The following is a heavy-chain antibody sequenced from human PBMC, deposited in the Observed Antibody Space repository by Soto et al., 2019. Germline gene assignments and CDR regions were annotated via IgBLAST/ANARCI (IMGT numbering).Heavy chain of an antibody. CDR1: GFTVSSNY. V-gene: IGHV3-53*01. J-gene: IGHJ6*02. Sequence: LRLSCAASGFTVSSNYMSWVRQAPGKGLEWVSVIYSGGSTYYADSVKGRFTISRDNSKNTLYLQMNSLRAEDTAVYYCASRPSGQWPTGYGMDVWGQGTTVTVSS. D-gene: IGHD6-19*01. CDR3: ASRPSGQWPTGYGMDV. CDR2: IYSGGST.